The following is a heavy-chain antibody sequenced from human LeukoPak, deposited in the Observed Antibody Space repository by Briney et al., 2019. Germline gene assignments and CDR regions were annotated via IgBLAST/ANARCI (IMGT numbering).Heavy chain of an antibody. CDR3: ARLGCYGSGSYFGVDFDY. V-gene: IGHV4-34*01. D-gene: IGHD3-10*01. CDR2: INHSGST. CDR1: GGSFSGYY. J-gene: IGHJ4*02. Sequence: SETLSLTCAVYGGSFSGYYWSWIRQPPGKGLEWIGEINHSGSTNYNPSLKSRVTISVDTSKNQFSLKLSSVTAADTAVYYCARLGCYGSGSYFGVDFDYWGQGTLVTVSS.